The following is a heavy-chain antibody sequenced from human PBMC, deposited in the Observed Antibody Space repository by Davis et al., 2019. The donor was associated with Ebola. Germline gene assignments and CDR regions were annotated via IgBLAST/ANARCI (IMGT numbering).Heavy chain of an antibody. V-gene: IGHV3-9*01. D-gene: IGHD2-2*01. J-gene: IGHJ4*02. Sequence: SLKISCAVSRFTFDAYAMHWVRQAPGKGLEWVSSISWSGTTGYVDSVMGRFTISRDNAKNSLYLQMSSLRVEDTALYYCAKDIGTSSLGDWGQGTLVTVSS. CDR1: RFTFDAYA. CDR3: AKDIGTSSLGD. CDR2: ISWSGTT.